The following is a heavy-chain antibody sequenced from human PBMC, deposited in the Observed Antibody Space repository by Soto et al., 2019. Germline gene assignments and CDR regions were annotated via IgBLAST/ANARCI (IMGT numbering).Heavy chain of an antibody. CDR3: AKDRATMVRGVTPTPYYYGMDV. CDR2: ISGSGGST. Sequence: PGGSLRLSCAASGFTFSSYAMSWIRQAPGKXLEWVSAISGSGGSTYYADSVKGRFTISRDNSKNTLYLQMNSLRAEDTAVYYCAKDRATMVRGVTPTPYYYGMDVWGQGTTVTVFS. D-gene: IGHD3-10*01. CDR1: GFTFSSYA. J-gene: IGHJ6*02. V-gene: IGHV3-23*01.